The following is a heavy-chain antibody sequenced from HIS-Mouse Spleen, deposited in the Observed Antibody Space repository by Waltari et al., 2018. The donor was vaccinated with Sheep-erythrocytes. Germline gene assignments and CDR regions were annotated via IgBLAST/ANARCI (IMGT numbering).Heavy chain of an antibody. CDR1: GFTFISYA. D-gene: IGHD6-13*01. V-gene: IGHV3-30-3*01. CDR3: ARGAYSSSWYPFQH. CDR2: ISYDGSNK. J-gene: IGHJ1*01. Sequence: QVQLVESGGGVVQPGRSLRLSCAASGFTFISYARHWVRQAPGKGLEWVAVISYDGSNKYYADSVKGRFTISRDNSKNTLYLQMNSLRAEDTAVYYCARGAYSSSWYPFQHWGQGTMVTVSS.